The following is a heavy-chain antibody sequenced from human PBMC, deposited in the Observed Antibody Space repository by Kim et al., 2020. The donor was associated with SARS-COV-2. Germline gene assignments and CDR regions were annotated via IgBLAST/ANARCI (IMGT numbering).Heavy chain of an antibody. D-gene: IGHD1-26*01. V-gene: IGHV5-51*06. CDR1: GYNFATYW. CDR3: ARGRSGTQSYPRDGFDV. J-gene: IGHJ3*01. Sequence: GESLKISCKGSGYNFATYWIGWVRQVPGKGLDWRVIIFPSDADTRYNPSFEGRVTNSADKSNTTAYLQWSSLEASDTAIYYCARGRSGTQSYPRDGFDVWGQGTMVTVSS. CDR2: IFPSDADT.